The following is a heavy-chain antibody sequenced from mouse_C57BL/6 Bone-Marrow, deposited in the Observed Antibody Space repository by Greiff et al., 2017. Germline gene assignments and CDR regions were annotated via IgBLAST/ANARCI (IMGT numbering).Heavy chain of an antibody. CDR3: ARVLHHFDY. J-gene: IGHJ2*01. D-gene: IGHD2-1*01. CDR1: GFTFSSYA. CDR2: ISDGGSYT. Sequence: EVKLMESGGGLVKPGGSLKLSCAASGFTFSSYAMSWVRQTPEKRLEWVATISDGGSYTYYPDNVKGRFTISRDNAKNNLYLQMSHLKSEDTPMYYCARVLHHFDYWGQGTTLTVSS. V-gene: IGHV5-4*03.